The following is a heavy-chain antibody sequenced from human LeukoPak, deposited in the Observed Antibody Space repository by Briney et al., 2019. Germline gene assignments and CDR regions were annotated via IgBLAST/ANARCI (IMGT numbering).Heavy chain of an antibody. Sequence: GSLRLSCAASGFTFSSYGMHWVRQAPGKGLDWVAFIHHDGSNKYYADSVRGRFTISRDNSKNTLYLQMNSLRAEDTAVYYCGTTMIVVRGQGTLVTVSS. CDR1: GFTFSSYG. D-gene: IGHD3-22*01. V-gene: IGHV3-30*02. CDR2: IHHDGSNK. CDR3: GTTMIVV. J-gene: IGHJ4*02.